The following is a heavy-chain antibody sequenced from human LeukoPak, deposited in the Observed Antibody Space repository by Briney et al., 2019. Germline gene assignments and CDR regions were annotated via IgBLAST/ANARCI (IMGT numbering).Heavy chain of an antibody. D-gene: IGHD3-10*01. CDR3: ARDTYGSGNEVAFDI. CDR1: GFTFRNYV. CDR2: TSSDLNVK. V-gene: IGHV3-30-3*01. J-gene: IGHJ3*02. Sequence: GGSLRLSCAASGFTFRNYVIHWVRQAPGKGLEWVAVTSSDLNVKLYADSMKGRFTISRDNSRSTLYLQMNSLRPEDTAIYYCARDTYGSGNEVAFDIWGQGTMVTVSP.